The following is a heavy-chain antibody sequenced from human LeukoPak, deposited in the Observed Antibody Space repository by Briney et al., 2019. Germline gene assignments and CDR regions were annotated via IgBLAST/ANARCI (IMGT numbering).Heavy chain of an antibody. CDR3: ARAPGRGSSWYYYYYMDV. CDR2: IYYSGST. D-gene: IGHD6-13*01. J-gene: IGHJ6*03. V-gene: IGHV4-59*11. Sequence: AETLSLTCTVSGGSISSHYWSWIRQPPGKGLECIGYIYYSGSTNDNPSLKSRVTISVDTSKNQFSLKLSSVTAADTAVYYCARAPGRGSSWYYYYYMDVWGKGTTVTVSS. CDR1: GGSISSHY.